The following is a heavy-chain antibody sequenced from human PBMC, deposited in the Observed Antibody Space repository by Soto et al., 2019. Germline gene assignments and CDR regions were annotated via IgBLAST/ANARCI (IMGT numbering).Heavy chain of an antibody. J-gene: IGHJ5*02. CDR1: GFTFSSYG. Sequence: GGSLRLSCAASGFTFSSYGMHWVRQAPGKGLEWVAVIWYDGSNKYYADSVKGRFTISRDNSKNTLYLQMNSLRAEDTAVYYCARGFSDDFWSGRYNWFDPWGQGTLVTVSS. CDR2: IWYDGSNK. D-gene: IGHD3-3*01. CDR3: ARGFSDDFWSGRYNWFDP. V-gene: IGHV3-33*01.